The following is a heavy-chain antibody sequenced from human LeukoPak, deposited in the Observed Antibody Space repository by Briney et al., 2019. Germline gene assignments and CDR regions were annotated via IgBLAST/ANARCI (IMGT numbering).Heavy chain of an antibody. CDR1: GYTFTGYY. Sequence: ASVKVSCKASGYTFTGYYMHWVRQAPGQGLEWMGRINPNSGGTNYAQKFQGRVTMTRDTSISTAYMELSRLRSDDTAVYYCARDRRDGYNYILYWGQGTLVTVSS. V-gene: IGHV1-2*06. D-gene: IGHD5-24*01. CDR3: ARDRRDGYNYILY. J-gene: IGHJ4*02. CDR2: INPNSGGT.